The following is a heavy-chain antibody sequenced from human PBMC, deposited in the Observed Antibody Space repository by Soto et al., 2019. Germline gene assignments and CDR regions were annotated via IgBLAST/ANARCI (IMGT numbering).Heavy chain of an antibody. V-gene: IGHV2-70*11. J-gene: IGHJ4*02. Sequence: TLSLTCAVYGGSFSGYYWSWIRQPPGKALEWLARIDWDDDKYYSTSLKTRLTISKDTSKNQVVLTMTNMDPVDTATYYCARTNIVATTHFDYWGQGTLVTVSS. CDR3: ARTNIVATTHFDY. D-gene: IGHD5-12*01. CDR1: GGSFSGYY. CDR2: IDWDDDK.